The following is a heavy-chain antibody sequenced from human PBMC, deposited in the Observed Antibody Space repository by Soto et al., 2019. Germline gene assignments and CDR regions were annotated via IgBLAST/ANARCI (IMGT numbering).Heavy chain of an antibody. V-gene: IGHV3-48*01. CDR2: ISSSSSTI. J-gene: IGHJ5*02. D-gene: IGHD6-19*01. CDR1: GFTFNNFG. CDR3: ARGYSSGWYSWFDP. Sequence: EVQLVESGGGLVQPGGSLRLSSAASGFTFNNFGMNWVRQAPGKGLEWVSYISSSSSTIYYADSVKGRFTISRDNAKNSLYLQMNSLRAEDTAVYYCARGYSSGWYSWFDPWGQGTLVTVSS.